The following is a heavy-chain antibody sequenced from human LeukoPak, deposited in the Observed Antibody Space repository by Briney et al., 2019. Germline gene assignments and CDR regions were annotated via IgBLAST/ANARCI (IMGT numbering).Heavy chain of an antibody. Sequence: GGSLRLSCAASGFTFSAYAMAWVRQAPGKGLEWVSTISGSGGTTYSADSVKGRFTISRDNSKNILYLQVNSLRAGDTAVYYCAKDYYYDSSGYYYGDAFGIWGQGTMVTVSS. D-gene: IGHD3-22*01. CDR1: GFTFSAYA. CDR3: AKDYYYDSSGYYYGDAFGI. J-gene: IGHJ3*02. CDR2: ISGSGGTT. V-gene: IGHV3-23*01.